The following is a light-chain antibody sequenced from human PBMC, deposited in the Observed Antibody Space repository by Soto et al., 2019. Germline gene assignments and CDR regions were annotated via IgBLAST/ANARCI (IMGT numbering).Light chain of an antibody. CDR2: AAS. CDR1: QDIDNF. J-gene: IGKJ4*01. Sequence: DIHMTQSPSSVSASVGDRVTINFRASQDIDNFLAWYQQKPGKVPKLLIYAASTLQSGVPSRFSGSGSGTDFTLTISSLQPEDVATYYCQKCKVAPFTFGGGTKVDIK. CDR3: QKCKVAPFT. V-gene: IGKV1-27*01.